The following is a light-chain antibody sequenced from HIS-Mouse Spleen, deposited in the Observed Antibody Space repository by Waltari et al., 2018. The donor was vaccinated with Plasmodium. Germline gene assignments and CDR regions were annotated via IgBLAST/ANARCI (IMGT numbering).Light chain of an antibody. V-gene: IGKV1-39*01. J-gene: IGKJ3*01. CDR3: QQSYSTPLT. CDR1: QSISSY. Sequence: DIQMTQSPSSLAASAGDSVTITCRASQSISSYLNWYQQKPGKAPKLLIYAASSLQSGVPSRFSGSGSGTDFTLTISSLQPEDFATYYCQQSYSTPLTFGPGTKVDIK. CDR2: AAS.